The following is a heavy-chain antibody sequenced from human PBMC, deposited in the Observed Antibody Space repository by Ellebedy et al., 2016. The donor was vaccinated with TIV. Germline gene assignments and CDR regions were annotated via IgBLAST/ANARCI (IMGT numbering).Heavy chain of an antibody. Sequence: GGSLRLXCAASGFTFSSYGMHWVRQAPGKGLEWVAVISYYGSNKYYADSVKGRFTISRDNSKNTLYLQMNSLRAEDTAVYYCAKWDSLDYSSSWYRWYYYGMDVWGQGTTVTVSS. D-gene: IGHD6-13*01. J-gene: IGHJ6*02. CDR3: AKWDSLDYSSSWYRWYYYGMDV. CDR1: GFTFSSYG. CDR2: ISYYGSNK. V-gene: IGHV3-30*12.